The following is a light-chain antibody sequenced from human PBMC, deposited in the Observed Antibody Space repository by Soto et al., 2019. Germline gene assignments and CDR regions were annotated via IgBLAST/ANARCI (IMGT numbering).Light chain of an antibody. V-gene: IGLV2-14*01. CDR1: SSDVGGYNY. Sequence: QSALTQPASVSGSPGQSITISCTGTSSDVGGYNYVSWYQQHPGKAPKLMIYDVSNRPSGVSNRFSGSKSGNTASLTISGLQAEDEAAYYCSSYTSSNTLLFGGGTKLTVL. J-gene: IGLJ2*01. CDR3: SSYTSSNTLL. CDR2: DVS.